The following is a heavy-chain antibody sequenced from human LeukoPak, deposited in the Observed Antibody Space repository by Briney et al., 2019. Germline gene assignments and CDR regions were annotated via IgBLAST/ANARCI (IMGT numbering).Heavy chain of an antibody. J-gene: IGHJ4*02. Sequence: GGSLRLSCAASGFTFSSYSMNWVRQAPGKGLEWVANIKQDGSEKYYVDSVKGRFTISRDNAKNSLYLQMNSLRAEDTAVYYCARAGRPARDYWGQGTLVTVSS. V-gene: IGHV3-7*01. CDR1: GFTFSSYS. CDR3: ARAGRPARDY. CDR2: IKQDGSEK.